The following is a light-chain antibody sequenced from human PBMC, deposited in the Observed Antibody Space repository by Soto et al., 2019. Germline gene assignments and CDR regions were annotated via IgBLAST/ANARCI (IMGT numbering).Light chain of an antibody. Sequence: DIHMTQSPSTLSASVGDRVTITCRASQSISSWLAWYQQKPGKAPKLLIYKASTLESGVPSRFSGSGSGTEFTLTISSLQPDDFATYYCQQSFTCGPGTKVDIK. V-gene: IGKV1-5*03. CDR2: KAS. CDR3: QQSFT. CDR1: QSISSW. J-gene: IGKJ3*01.